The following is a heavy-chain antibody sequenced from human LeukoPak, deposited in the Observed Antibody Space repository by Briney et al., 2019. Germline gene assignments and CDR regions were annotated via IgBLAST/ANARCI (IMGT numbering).Heavy chain of an antibody. Sequence: KPSETLSLTCTVSGGSISSSSYYWGWIRQPPGKGLEWIGSIYYSGSTYYNPSLKSRVTISVDTSKNQFSLKLSSVTAADTAVYYCARVGQLVPYYYYMDVWGKGTTVTVSS. CDR2: IYYSGST. V-gene: IGHV4-39*07. J-gene: IGHJ6*03. CDR3: ARVGQLVPYYYYMDV. CDR1: GGSISSSSYY. D-gene: IGHD6-13*01.